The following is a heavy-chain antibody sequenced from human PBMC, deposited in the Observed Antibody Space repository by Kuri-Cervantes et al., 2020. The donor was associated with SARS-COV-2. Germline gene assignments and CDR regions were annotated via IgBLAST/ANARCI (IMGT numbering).Heavy chain of an antibody. D-gene: IGHD3-22*01. CDR1: GYSISSGYY. J-gene: IGHJ4*02. Sequence: SDTLSLTCAVSGYSISSGYYWSWIRQPPGKGLEWIGEINHSGSTNYNPSLKSRVTISVDTSKNQFSLKLSSVTAADTAVYYCASQAHYYDSSGYYYYYWGQGTLVTVSS. V-gene: IGHV4-34*01. CDR2: INHSGST. CDR3: ASQAHYYDSSGYYYYY.